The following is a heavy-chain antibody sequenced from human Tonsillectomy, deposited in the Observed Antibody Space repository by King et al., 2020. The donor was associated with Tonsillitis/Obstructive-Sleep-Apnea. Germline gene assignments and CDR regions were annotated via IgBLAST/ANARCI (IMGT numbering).Heavy chain of an antibody. J-gene: IGHJ3*02. Sequence: QLVQSGGGLVQPGRSLRPSCAASGFTFDEYAMDWVRPAPGKGLEWVSGISWNSGSMVYADSVKGRFTISRDNAKNSLYLQMNSLRPEDTALYYCAKDLTITDSGTPANGSDIWGQGTTVTVSS. D-gene: IGHD1-1*01. CDR3: AKDLTITDSGTPANGSDI. CDR2: ISWNSGSM. V-gene: IGHV3-9*01. CDR1: GFTFDEYA.